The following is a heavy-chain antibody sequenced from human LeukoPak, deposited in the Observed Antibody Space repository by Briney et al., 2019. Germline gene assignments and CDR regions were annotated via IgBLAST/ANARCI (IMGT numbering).Heavy chain of an antibody. V-gene: IGHV3-11*06. CDR2: ISSSSSYT. CDR3: ARDLAKDYDILTGYDY. CDR1: GFTFSDYY. J-gene: IGHJ4*02. D-gene: IGHD3-9*01. Sequence: GGSLRLSCAASGFTFSDYYMSWIRKAPGKGPDWVSCISSSSSYTNYADSVKGRFTISRDNAQNSLYLQMNSLRAEDTAVYYWARDLAKDYDILTGYDYWGQGTLVTVSS.